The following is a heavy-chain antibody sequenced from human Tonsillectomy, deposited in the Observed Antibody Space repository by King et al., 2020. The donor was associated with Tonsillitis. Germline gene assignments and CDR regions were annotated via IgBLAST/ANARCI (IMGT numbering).Heavy chain of an antibody. J-gene: IGHJ3*02. V-gene: IGHV3-33*08. CDR2: IWFDGSNK. CDR1: GFSFSIHG. D-gene: IGHD3-10*01. Sequence: VQLVESGGGVVQPGRSLILSCAASGFSFSIHGMHWVRPAPGKGLEWVAVIWFDGSNKYYAETVKGRFSIARDNSQNTLYLQMNSLRAEDTAVYYCARGSGSPTAAAFDIWGQGTMVTVSS. CDR3: ARGSGSPTAAAFDI.